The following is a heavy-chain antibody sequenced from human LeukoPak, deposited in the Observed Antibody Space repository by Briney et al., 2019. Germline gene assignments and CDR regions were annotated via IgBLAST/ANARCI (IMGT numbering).Heavy chain of an antibody. Sequence: GGSLRLSCAASGFTFSSYAMSWVRQAPGKGLEWVSSISDSADNTYYADSVKGRFTISRDNSKNTLFLQMNSLGAEDTAVYYCAKQVLVAAANWGQGTLVTVSS. V-gene: IGHV3-23*01. CDR2: ISDSADNT. D-gene: IGHD2-15*01. J-gene: IGHJ4*02. CDR1: GFTFSSYA. CDR3: AKQVLVAAAN.